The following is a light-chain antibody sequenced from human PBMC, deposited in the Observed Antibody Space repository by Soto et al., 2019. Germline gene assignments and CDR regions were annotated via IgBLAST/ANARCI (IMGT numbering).Light chain of an antibody. CDR1: SSDVGGYNY. CDR3: SSYTSSTDYV. V-gene: IGLV2-14*01. J-gene: IGLJ1*01. Sequence: QSVLTQPASVSGSPVQSITISCTGTSSDVGGYNYVSWYQQHPGKAPKLMIYEVSNRPSGVSNRFSGSKSGNTASLAISGLQAEDEADYYCSSYTSSTDYVFGTGT. CDR2: EVS.